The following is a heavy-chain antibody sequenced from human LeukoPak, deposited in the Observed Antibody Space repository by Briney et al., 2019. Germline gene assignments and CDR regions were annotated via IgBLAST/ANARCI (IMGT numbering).Heavy chain of an antibody. V-gene: IGHV4-4*07. Sequence: SETLSLTCSVSGGSISGYYWTWIRQPAGKGLEWIGRVYTSGSTHYNPSLKTRLTMLVDTSKNQFSLKLSSVTAADTAVYYCARLITGTTTAFDIWGQGTMVTVSS. D-gene: IGHD1-7*01. CDR1: GGSISGYY. CDR2: VYTSGST. CDR3: ARLITGTTTAFDI. J-gene: IGHJ3*02.